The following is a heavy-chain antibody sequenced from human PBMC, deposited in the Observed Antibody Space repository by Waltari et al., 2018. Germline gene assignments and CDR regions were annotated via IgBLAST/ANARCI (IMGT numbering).Heavy chain of an antibody. D-gene: IGHD6-19*01. CDR1: GGSISRSRYY. CDR2: IYYSGST. J-gene: IGHJ4*02. CDR3: ATKRESSASGFDY. V-gene: IGHV4-39*01. Sequence: QLQLQESGPGLVKPSETLSFTCTVSGGSISRSRYYWGWVRQPPGKGLEWSGSIYYSGSTYYNPSLKSRVTISVDTSKNQFSLKLSSVTAADTAVYYCATKRESSASGFDYWGQGTLVTVSS.